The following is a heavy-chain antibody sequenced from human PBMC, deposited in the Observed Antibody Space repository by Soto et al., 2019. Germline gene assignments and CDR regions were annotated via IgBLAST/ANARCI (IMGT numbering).Heavy chain of an antibody. J-gene: IGHJ4*02. V-gene: IGHV4-34*01. Sequence: SETLSLTCAVYGGSFSGYYWSWIRQPPGKGLEWIGEINHSGSTNYNPSLKSRVTISVDTSKNQFSLKLSSVTAADTAVYYCARGLRIAVAGTIDYWGQGTLVTVS. CDR1: GGSFSGYY. CDR3: ARGLRIAVAGTIDY. CDR2: INHSGST. D-gene: IGHD6-19*01.